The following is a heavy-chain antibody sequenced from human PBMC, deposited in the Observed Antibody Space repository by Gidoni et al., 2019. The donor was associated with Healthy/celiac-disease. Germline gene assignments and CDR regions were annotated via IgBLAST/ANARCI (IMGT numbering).Heavy chain of an antibody. CDR1: GFTFSSYS. D-gene: IGHD1-20*01. Sequence: EVQLVESGGGLVKPGGSLRLSCAASGFTFSSYSMNWVRQAPGKGLEWVSSISSSSSYIYYADSVKGRFTISRDNAKNSLYLQMNSLRAEDTAVYYCARDSNWNYIYYGMDVWGQGTTVTVSS. CDR3: ARDSNWNYIYYGMDV. V-gene: IGHV3-21*01. J-gene: IGHJ6*02. CDR2: ISSSSSYI.